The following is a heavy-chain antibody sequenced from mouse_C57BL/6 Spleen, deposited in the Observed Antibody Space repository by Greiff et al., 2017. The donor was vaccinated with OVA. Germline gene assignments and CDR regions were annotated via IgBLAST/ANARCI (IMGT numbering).Heavy chain of an antibody. CDR2: INPSTGGT. J-gene: IGHJ2*01. CDR3: ARQNFYVYYFDY. V-gene: IGHV1-42*01. D-gene: IGHD1-1*01. Sequence: VQLQQSGPELVKPGASVKISCKASGYSFTGYYMNWVKQSPEKSLEWIGEINPSTGGTTYNQKFKAKATLTVDKSSSTAYMQLKSLTSEDSAVYYCARQNFYVYYFDYWGQGTTLTVSS. CDR1: GYSFTGYY.